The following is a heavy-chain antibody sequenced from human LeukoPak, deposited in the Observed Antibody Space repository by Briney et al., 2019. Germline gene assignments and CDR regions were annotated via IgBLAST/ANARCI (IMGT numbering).Heavy chain of an antibody. CDR1: GFTVSGNY. CDR3: ARDPGYGLGVDYGDY. V-gene: IGHV3-66*01. CDR2: IHRGGNT. D-gene: IGHD3-10*01. Sequence: GGSLRLSCAASGFTVSGNYMSWVRQAQGQGLEWLSVIHRGGNTYYADSVKGRFTISRDSSKNTVFLQMDSLRAEDTAVYYCARDPGYGLGVDYGDYWGQGTLVTVSS. J-gene: IGHJ4*02.